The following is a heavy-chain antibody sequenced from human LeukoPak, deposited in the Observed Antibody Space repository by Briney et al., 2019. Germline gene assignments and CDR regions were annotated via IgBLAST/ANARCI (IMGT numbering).Heavy chain of an antibody. CDR1: GFTFSSYS. D-gene: IGHD5-18*01. J-gene: IGHJ4*02. V-gene: IGHV3-21*01. CDR2: ISSSSSYI. Sequence: PGGSLRLSCAASGFTFSSYSMNWVRQAPGKGLEWVSSISSSSSYIYYADSVKGRFTISRDNAKNSLYLQMNSLRVEDTAVYYCARGGGGSYGYDYWGQGTLVTVSS. CDR3: ARGGGGSYGYDY.